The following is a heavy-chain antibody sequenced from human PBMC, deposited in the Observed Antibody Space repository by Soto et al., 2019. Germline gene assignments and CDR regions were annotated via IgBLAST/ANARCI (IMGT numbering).Heavy chain of an antibody. D-gene: IGHD6-13*01. Sequence: QVQLVQSGAEVKKPGSSVKVSCKASGGTFSSYAISWLRQAPGQGLEWMGGIIPIFGTANYAQKFQGRVTITADESTSTAYMELSSLRSEDTAVYYCARDPVAAAGESYYYYGMDVWGQGTTVTVSS. CDR1: GGTFSSYA. CDR2: IIPIFGTA. V-gene: IGHV1-69*12. J-gene: IGHJ6*02. CDR3: ARDPVAAAGESYYYYGMDV.